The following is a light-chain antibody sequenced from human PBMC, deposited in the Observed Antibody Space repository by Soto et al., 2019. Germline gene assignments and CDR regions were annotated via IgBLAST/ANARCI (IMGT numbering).Light chain of an antibody. CDR2: SNN. Sequence: QSGLTQTPSASGTPGQRLSIPCSGVGINTVHWYQQRPGTAPKRLIHSNNQRPSGVADRFSGSKSGTAASLAISGLQSEGEADYYCSTWDDSRDGYVFGTGTKVTVL. CDR1: GINT. J-gene: IGLJ1*01. CDR3: STWDDSRDGYV. V-gene: IGLV1-44*01.